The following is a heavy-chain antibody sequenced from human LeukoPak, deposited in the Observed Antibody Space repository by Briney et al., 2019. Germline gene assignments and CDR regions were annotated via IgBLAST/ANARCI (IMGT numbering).Heavy chain of an antibody. D-gene: IGHD5-24*01. CDR1: GGSISSSNR. V-gene: IGHV4-4*02. Sequence: SETLSLTCAVSGGSISSSNRWSWVRQPPGKGLEWIGEIYHSGSTNYNPSLKSRVTISVDKSKNQFSLKLSSVTAADTAVYYCARGLIWRWLQLGAFDIWGQGTMVTVSS. J-gene: IGHJ3*02. CDR2: IYHSGST. CDR3: ARGLIWRWLQLGAFDI.